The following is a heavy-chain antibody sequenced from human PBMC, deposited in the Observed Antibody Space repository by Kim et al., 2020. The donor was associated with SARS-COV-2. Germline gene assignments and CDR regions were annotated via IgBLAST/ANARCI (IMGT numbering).Heavy chain of an antibody. V-gene: IGHV3-15*01. J-gene: IGHJ4*02. Sequence: GGSLRLSCAASGFTFSNACMSWVRQAPGKGLEWVGRILSETDSGTTGYAAPVKGRFTISRDDSKNTLYLQMNSLNTEDTAVYYCTIDHKASSSWYIGGPFVYWGQGTLAPVSA. D-gene: IGHD6-13*01. CDR1: GFTFSNAC. CDR3: TIDHKASSSWYIGGPFVY. CDR2: ILSETDSGTT.